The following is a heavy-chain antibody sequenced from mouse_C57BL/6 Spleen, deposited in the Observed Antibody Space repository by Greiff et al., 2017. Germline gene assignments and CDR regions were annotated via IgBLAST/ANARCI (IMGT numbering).Heavy chain of an antibody. J-gene: IGHJ2*01. Sequence: VQLQQSGAELVRPGTSVKMSCKASGYTFTNYWIGWAKQRPGHGLEWIGDIYPGGGYTNYNEKFKGKATLTADKSSSTAYMQFSSLTSEDSAIYYCARGGFYSNFPDYWGQGTTLTVSS. V-gene: IGHV1-63*01. CDR3: ARGGFYSNFPDY. CDR1: GYTFTNYW. D-gene: IGHD2-5*01. CDR2: IYPGGGYT.